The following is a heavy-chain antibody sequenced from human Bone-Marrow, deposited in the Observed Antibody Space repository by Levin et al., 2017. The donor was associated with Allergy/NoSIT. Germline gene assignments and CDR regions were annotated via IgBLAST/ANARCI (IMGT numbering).Heavy chain of an antibody. CDR2: ISGSGTIT. Sequence: GSLRLSCAASGFTFSSYAMSWVHQAPGKGLEWVSSISGSGTITHYAESVKGRFTISRDISKNMLHLQMNSLRAEDTAIYFCAKEGLAVAGYYFDSWGQGTLVTVSS. J-gene: IGHJ4*02. CDR1: GFTFSSYA. CDR3: AKEGLAVAGYYFDS. D-gene: IGHD6-19*01. V-gene: IGHV3-23*01.